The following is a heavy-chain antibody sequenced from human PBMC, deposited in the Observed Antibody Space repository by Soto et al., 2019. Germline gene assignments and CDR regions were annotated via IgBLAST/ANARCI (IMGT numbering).Heavy chain of an antibody. Sequence: QVQVVQSGAEVKKPGASVRVSCKPSAYNLAGDGFTWVRQAPGQGLEWMGWTNVHNGDTNYAQKFQDRFSLTSDTFTRTVYMELTNLRSDDTAVYYCARRGNPYMDVWGQGTTVIVSS. CDR1: AYNLAGDG. CDR3: ARRGNPYMDV. V-gene: IGHV1-18*01. J-gene: IGHJ6*02. CDR2: TNVHNGDT.